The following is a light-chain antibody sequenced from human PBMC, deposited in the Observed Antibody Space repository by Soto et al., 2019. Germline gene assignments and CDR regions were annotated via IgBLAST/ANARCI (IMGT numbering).Light chain of an antibody. CDR1: QSISHL. Sequence: DIQMTQSPSTLSASVGDRVTITCRASQSISHLLAWYQQKPGRIPNLLIYDASRLQGGVPSRFSGSGSGTEFTLTISSLQSEDFAVYFCQQCRNWPLTFGGGTKVEIK. CDR2: DAS. CDR3: QQCRNWPLT. V-gene: IGKV1-5*01. J-gene: IGKJ4*01.